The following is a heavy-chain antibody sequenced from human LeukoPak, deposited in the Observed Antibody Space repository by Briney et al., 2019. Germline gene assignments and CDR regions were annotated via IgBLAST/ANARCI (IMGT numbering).Heavy chain of an antibody. CDR3: ARGGPYTYGNFDY. CDR1: GYTFTGYF. Sequence: ASVKVSCKASGYTFTGYFLHWVRQAPGQGLQWMGWINPTTGGTNYAQNFQGRVTMTRDTSISTAYMELSRLSSDDTAMYYCARGGPYTYGNFDYWGQGTLVTVPS. V-gene: IGHV1-2*02. J-gene: IGHJ4*02. D-gene: IGHD5-18*01. CDR2: INPTTGGT.